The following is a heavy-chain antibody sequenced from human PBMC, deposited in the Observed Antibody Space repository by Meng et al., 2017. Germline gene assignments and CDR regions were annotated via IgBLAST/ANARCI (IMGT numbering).Heavy chain of an antibody. V-gene: IGHV1-2*02. J-gene: IGHJ3*02. Sequence: ASVKVSCKASGYTFTGYYMHWVRQAPGQGLEWMGWINPNSGGTNYAQKFQGGVTMTRDTSISTAYMELSRLSSDDTAVYYCSRDHGDAWLRFRHSFDAFDIWGQGTMVTVSS. CDR2: INPNSGGT. CDR3: SRDHGDAWLRFRHSFDAFDI. CDR1: GYTFTGYY. D-gene: IGHD5-12*01.